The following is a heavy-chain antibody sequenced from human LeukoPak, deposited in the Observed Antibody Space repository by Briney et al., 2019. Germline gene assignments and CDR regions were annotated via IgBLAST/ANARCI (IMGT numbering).Heavy chain of an antibody. CDR2: IYHSGST. Sequence: SETLSLTCSVSGGSISGGSISGYHWSWIRQPPGKGLEWIGSIYHSGSTYYNPSLKSRVTISVDTSKNQFSLTLSSVTAADTAVYYCARASWGSGYYYPFDYWGQGTLVTVSS. CDR3: ARASWGSGYYYPFDY. CDR1: GGSISGGSISGYH. J-gene: IGHJ4*02. V-gene: IGHV4-39*07. D-gene: IGHD3-22*01.